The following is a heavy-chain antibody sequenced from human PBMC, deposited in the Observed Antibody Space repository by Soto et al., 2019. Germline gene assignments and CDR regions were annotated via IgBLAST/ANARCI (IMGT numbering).Heavy chain of an antibody. Sequence: ASVKVSCKSSGYPFNTYYLHWVRQAPGRGLEWMGMIHPSGGGSTYAQKFLGRVTMTMDSSTSTVFMELTSLRSADTAVYYCARGGHIAVVTDSFDSWGQGTLVTVS. V-gene: IGHV1-46*02. D-gene: IGHD2-21*02. CDR3: ARGGHIAVVTDSFDS. CDR1: GYPFNTYY. J-gene: IGHJ4*02. CDR2: IHPSGGGS.